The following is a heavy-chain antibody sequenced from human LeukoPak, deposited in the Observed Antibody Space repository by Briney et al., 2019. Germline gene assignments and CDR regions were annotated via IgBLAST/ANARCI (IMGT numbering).Heavy chain of an antibody. V-gene: IGHV3-7*02. CDR2: IKQDGSEQ. Sequence: PGGSLRLSRAASEFPFGGHWLSLVRQAPGKGPEWVANIKQDGSEQLYVDSVKGRFTISRDNAKNSLYLQMNSLRAEDTAVYYCARVALVSWFVAGATNAFDIWGEGTMVTVSS. CDR1: EFPFGGHW. CDR3: ARVALVSWFVAGATNAFDI. D-gene: IGHD6-19*01. J-gene: IGHJ3*02.